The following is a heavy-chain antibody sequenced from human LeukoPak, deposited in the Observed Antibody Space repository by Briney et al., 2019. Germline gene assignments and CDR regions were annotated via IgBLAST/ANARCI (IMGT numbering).Heavy chain of an antibody. D-gene: IGHD5-18*01. V-gene: IGHV3-49*04. CDR2: IRSEAYGGTT. CDR1: GFIFGDHA. J-gene: IGHJ6*02. CDR3: ARGPIQLWLRNGMDV. Sequence: GGSLRLSCTASGFIFGDHAMTWVRQAPGKGLEWVGFIRSEAYGGTTEYAPSVKGRFTISRDNSKSIAYLQMDSLETEDTAVYYCARGPIQLWLRNGMDVWGHGTTVIVSS.